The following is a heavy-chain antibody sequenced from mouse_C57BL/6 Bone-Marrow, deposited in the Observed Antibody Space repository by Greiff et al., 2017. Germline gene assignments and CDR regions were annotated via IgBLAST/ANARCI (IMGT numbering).Heavy chain of an antibody. CDR3: AKLGHAMDD. CDR1: GYTFTSYT. CDR2: INPSSGYT. V-gene: IGHV1-4*01. J-gene: IGHJ4*01. Sequence: QVHVKQSGAELARPGASVKMSCKASGYTFTSYTMHWVKQRPGQGLEWIGYINPSSGYTKYNQKFKDKATLTADKSSSTAYMQLSSLTSEDSAVYYCAKLGHAMDDWGQGTSVTVSS. D-gene: IGHD4-1*01.